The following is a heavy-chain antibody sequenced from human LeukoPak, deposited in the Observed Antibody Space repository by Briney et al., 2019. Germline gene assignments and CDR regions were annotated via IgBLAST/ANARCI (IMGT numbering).Heavy chain of an antibody. V-gene: IGHV3-30*03. CDR2: ISYDGSNK. J-gene: IGHJ5*02. CDR1: GFTFSSYG. D-gene: IGHD3-3*01. CDR3: ARTARITIFGVVIPLGFDP. Sequence: PGGSLRLSCAASGFTFSSYGMHWVRQAPGKGLEWVAVISYDGSNKYYADSVKGRFTISRDNAKNSLYLQMNSLRAEDTAVYYCARTARITIFGVVIPLGFDPWGQGTLVTVSS.